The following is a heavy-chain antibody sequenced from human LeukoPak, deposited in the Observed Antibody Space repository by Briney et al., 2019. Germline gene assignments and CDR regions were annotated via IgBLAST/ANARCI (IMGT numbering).Heavy chain of an antibody. Sequence: SETLSLTCTVSGGSISSGYYWGWIRQPPGKGLEWIGRIYTSGSTNYNPSLKSRVTMSVDTSKNQFSLKLSSVTAADTAVYYCASSVAATYIDYWGQGTLVTVSS. J-gene: IGHJ4*02. CDR2: IYTSGST. CDR3: ASSVAATYIDY. V-gene: IGHV4-38-2*02. D-gene: IGHD6-19*01. CDR1: GGSISSGYY.